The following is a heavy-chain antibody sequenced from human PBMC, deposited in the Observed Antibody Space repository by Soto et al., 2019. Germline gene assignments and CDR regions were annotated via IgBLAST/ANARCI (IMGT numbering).Heavy chain of an antibody. CDR1: GFPFSSSA. J-gene: IGHJ6*02. CDR2: VVVGSGNT. CDR3: AAAVVTPHYYYGMDV. D-gene: IGHD2-21*02. Sequence: ASVTVSCKASGFPFSSSAVEWVRQARGQRLEWIGWVVVGSGNTNYAQKFQERVTITRDMSTSTAYMELSSLRSEDTAVYYCAAAVVTPHYYYGMDVWGQGTTVTVSS. V-gene: IGHV1-58*01.